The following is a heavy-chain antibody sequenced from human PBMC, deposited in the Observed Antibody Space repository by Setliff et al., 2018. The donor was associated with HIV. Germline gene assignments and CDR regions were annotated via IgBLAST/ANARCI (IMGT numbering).Heavy chain of an antibody. V-gene: IGHV4-59*01. Sequence: SETLSLTCTVSGDPISTYYWSWVRKPPGKGLEWIGYVYYSGSTSYSPSLRGRVTMSVDPSKNQFSLKLNSVTAADTAIYYCARGNYDTSDYYTNFYYDYMDVWGKGTAVTVSS. J-gene: IGHJ6*03. CDR1: GDPISTYY. CDR2: VYYSGST. CDR3: ARGNYDTSDYYTNFYYDYMDV. D-gene: IGHD3-22*01.